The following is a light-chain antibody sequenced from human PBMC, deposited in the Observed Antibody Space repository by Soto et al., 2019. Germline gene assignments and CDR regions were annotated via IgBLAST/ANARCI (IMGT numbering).Light chain of an antibody. CDR3: QQRSNWPPEVT. CDR1: QSVSSS. CDR2: DAS. J-gene: IGKJ3*01. V-gene: IGKV3-11*01. Sequence: EIVLTQSPDTLSLSPGERATLSCRASQSVSSSLAWYQQKRGQAPRLLIYDASKRATGIPARFSGSGSGTDFTLTISSIEPEDFAVYYCQQRSNWPPEVTFGPGTKVDIK.